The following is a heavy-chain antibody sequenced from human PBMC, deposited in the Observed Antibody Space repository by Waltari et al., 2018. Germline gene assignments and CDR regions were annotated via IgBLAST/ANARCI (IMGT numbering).Heavy chain of an antibody. CDR1: GGSISSSSYY. CDR2: IYYSGRT. V-gene: IGHV4-39*07. D-gene: IGHD3-3*01. CDR3: ARDPTAIFGSWFDA. J-gene: IGHJ5*02. Sequence: QLQLQESGPGLVKPSETLSLPCTVSGGSISSSSYYWGWIRQPPGKGLEWIGSIYYSGRTYYHADLKSRCRISGDTSKRQFSLKVITVTAAEKAGYYCARDPTAIFGSWFDAWGQGTLVTVSS.